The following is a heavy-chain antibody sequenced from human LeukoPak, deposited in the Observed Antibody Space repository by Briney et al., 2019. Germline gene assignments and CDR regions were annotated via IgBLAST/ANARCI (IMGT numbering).Heavy chain of an antibody. D-gene: IGHD6-13*01. V-gene: IGHV3-66*01. J-gene: IGHJ4*02. CDR3: ARWAAAGTFFDY. CDR1: EFSVGSNY. Sequence: GGSLRLSCAASEFSVGSNYMTWVRQAPGKGLEWVSLIYSGGSTYYADSVKGRFTISRDNSKNTLYLQMNSLRAEDTAVYYCARWAAAGTFFDYWGQGTLVTVSS. CDR2: IYSGGST.